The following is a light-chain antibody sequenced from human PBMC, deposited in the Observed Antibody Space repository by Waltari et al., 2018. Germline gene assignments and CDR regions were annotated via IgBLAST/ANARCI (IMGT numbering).Light chain of an antibody. J-gene: IGLJ3*02. CDR3: VLYMSRDIL. Sequence: QTVVTQEPSFSVSPGGTVTLTCGLTSGSVSFTPYPSWYQRTPGQPPRTLIYSTNTRSSGVPDRFSGSILGDKAALTITGAQADDEAAYYCVLYMSRDILFGGGTKLTVL. CDR2: STN. V-gene: IGLV8-61*01. CDR1: SGSVSFTPY.